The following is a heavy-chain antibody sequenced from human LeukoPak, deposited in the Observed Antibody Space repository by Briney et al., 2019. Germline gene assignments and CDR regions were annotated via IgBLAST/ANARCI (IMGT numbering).Heavy chain of an antibody. D-gene: IGHD2-2*01. J-gene: IGHJ4*02. CDR1: GFTFSSYG. V-gene: IGHV3-23*01. CDR2: ISGSGGST. Sequence: GGSLRLSCAASGFTFSSYGMSWVRQAPGKGLEWVSAISGSGGSTYYADSVKGRFTISRDNSKNTLYLQMNSLRAEDTAVYYCAKLGEDIVVVPAAVIDYWGQGTLVTVSP. CDR3: AKLGEDIVVVPAAVIDY.